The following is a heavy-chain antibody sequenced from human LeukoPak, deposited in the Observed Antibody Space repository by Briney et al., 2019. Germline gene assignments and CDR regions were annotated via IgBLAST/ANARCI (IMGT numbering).Heavy chain of an antibody. V-gene: IGHV3-30*02. Sequence: PGGSLRLSCAASGFTFSSYGMHWVRQALGKGLEWVAFIRYDGSNKYYVDSVKGRFTISRDNSKNTLYLQMNSLGAEDTAMYYCAKGYYDSSGYYYDYWGQGNLVTASS. CDR3: AKGYYDSSGYYYDY. CDR1: GFTFSSYG. D-gene: IGHD3-22*01. J-gene: IGHJ4*02. CDR2: IRYDGSNK.